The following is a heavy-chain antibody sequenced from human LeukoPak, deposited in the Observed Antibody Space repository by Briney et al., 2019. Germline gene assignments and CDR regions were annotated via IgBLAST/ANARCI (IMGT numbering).Heavy chain of an antibody. V-gene: IGHV1-2*06. J-gene: IGHJ4*02. D-gene: IGHD3-10*01. CDR1: GYTFTGYY. CDR3: ARTRAYASGSYFHFEY. CDR2: INPNSGGT. Sequence: ASVKVSCKPSGYTFTGYYMHWVRQAPGQGLEWMGRINPNSGGTNYAQRFQGRVTMTRDTSISTAYMELSRLRSDDTAIYYCARTRAYASGSYFHFEYWGQGTLVTVSS.